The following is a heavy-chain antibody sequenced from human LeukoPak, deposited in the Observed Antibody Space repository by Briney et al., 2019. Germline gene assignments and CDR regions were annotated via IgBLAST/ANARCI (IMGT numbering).Heavy chain of an antibody. Sequence: GGSLRLSCAASGFIFSNYAMHWVRQAPGKGLEWVSGINWNGGSTGYADSVKGRFTISRDNAKNSLYLQMNSLRAEDTALYYCAGDGSEWLAEYFQHWGQGTLVTVSS. CDR3: AGDGSEWLAEYFQH. J-gene: IGHJ1*01. CDR2: INWNGGST. CDR1: GFIFSNYA. D-gene: IGHD6-19*01. V-gene: IGHV3-20*04.